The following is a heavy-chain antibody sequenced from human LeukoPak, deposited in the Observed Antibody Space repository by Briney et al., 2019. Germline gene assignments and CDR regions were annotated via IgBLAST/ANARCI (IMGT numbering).Heavy chain of an antibody. D-gene: IGHD3-10*01. Sequence: GASVKVSCKASGGTFSSYAISWVRQAPGQGLEWMGRIIPILGIANYAQKFQGRVTITADKSTSTAYMELSSLRSEDTAVYYCARDSHSGGLDYWGQGTLVTVSS. CDR1: GGTFSSYA. V-gene: IGHV1-69*04. CDR3: ARDSHSGGLDY. CDR2: IIPILGIA. J-gene: IGHJ4*02.